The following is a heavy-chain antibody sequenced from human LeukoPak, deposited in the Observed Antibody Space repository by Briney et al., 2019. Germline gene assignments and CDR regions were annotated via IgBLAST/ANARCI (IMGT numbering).Heavy chain of an antibody. D-gene: IGHD3-10*01. CDR3: AKRRGLTQPIDY. V-gene: IGHV3-23*01. Sequence: GGSLRLSCAASGFTVSSNYMTWVRQAPGKGLEWVSTISSSGANTYYADSVKGRFTISRDNSKITLYLQMNSLRAEDTAVYYCAKRRGLTQPIDYWGQGTLVTVSS. CDR1: GFTVSSNY. CDR2: ISSSGANT. J-gene: IGHJ4*02.